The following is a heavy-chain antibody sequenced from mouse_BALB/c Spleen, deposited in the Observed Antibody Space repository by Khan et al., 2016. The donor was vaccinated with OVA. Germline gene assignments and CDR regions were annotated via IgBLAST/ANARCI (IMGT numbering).Heavy chain of an antibody. D-gene: IGHD1-1*01. Sequence: EVKLEESEPGLVKPSQSLSLTCTVTGYSITSGYAWNWIRQFPGNKLEWMGYISYSGSTSYNPSLRSRISITRDTSKNQFFLQLNSVTTEDTATYYCARKNYYGYAMDYWGQGTSVTVSS. V-gene: IGHV3-2*02. CDR1: GYSITSGYA. CDR2: ISYSGST. CDR3: ARKNYYGYAMDY. J-gene: IGHJ4*01.